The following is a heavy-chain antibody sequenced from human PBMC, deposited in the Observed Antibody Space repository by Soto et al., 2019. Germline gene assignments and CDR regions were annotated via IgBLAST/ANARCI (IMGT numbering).Heavy chain of an antibody. CDR1: EFTFSDYA. CDR3: ALPSCGGDCYSPFDY. Sequence: EVQLLESGGGLVQPGGSLRLSCAASEFTFSDYAMGWVRQAPGKGLETVSFISGTGGSTDYADPVEGRFTISRDNSKNTVFLQMNRLRAEDTAVYYCALPSCGGDCYSPFDYWGQGTLVTVSS. CDR2: ISGTGGST. D-gene: IGHD2-21*02. V-gene: IGHV3-23*01. J-gene: IGHJ4*02.